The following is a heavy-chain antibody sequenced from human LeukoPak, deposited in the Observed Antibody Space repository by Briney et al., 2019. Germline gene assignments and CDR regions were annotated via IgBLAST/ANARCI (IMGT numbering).Heavy chain of an antibody. J-gene: IGHJ4*02. V-gene: IGHV1-18*01. CDR2: ISAYNGNT. CDR1: GYTFTSYG. D-gene: IGHD6-19*01. Sequence: GASVKVSCKASGYTFTSYGISWVRPAPGQGLEWMGWISAYNGNTNYAQKLQGRVTMTTDTSTSTAYMELRSLRSDDTAVYYCARVSYSSGWYTFDYWGQGTLVTVSS. CDR3: ARVSYSSGWYTFDY.